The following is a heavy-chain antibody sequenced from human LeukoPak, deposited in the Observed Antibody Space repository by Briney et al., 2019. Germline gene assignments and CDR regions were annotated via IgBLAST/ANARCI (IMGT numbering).Heavy chain of an antibody. D-gene: IGHD5/OR15-5a*01. V-gene: IGHV5-51*01. CDR2: ICPGDSNT. Sequence: GESLKISCKASGFDFTVHWIAWVRQMPGKGLEWMGIICPGDSNTKYSPPFRGQVTISADKSITTAYLQWSSLKASDTAMYYCTKLSPISREGYYGMEVWGQGNTVTVSS. J-gene: IGHJ6*02. CDR1: GFDFTVHW. CDR3: TKLSPISREGYYGMEV.